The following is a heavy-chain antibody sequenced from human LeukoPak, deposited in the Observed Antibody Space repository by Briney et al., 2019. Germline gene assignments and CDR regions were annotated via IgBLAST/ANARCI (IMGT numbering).Heavy chain of an antibody. CDR3: AKDLVAEYYYYYMDV. V-gene: IGHV3-33*06. D-gene: IGHD2-15*01. CDR2: IWYDGSNK. CDR1: GFTFSSYG. Sequence: PGGSLRLSCAASGFTFSSYGMHWVRQAPGKGLEWVAVIWYDGSNKYYADSVKGRFTISRDNSKSTLYLQMNSLRAEDTAVYYCAKDLVAEYYYYYMDVWGKGTTVTVSS. J-gene: IGHJ6*03.